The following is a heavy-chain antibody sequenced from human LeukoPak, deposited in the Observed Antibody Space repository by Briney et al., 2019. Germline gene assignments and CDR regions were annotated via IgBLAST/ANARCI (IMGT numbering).Heavy chain of an antibody. J-gene: IGHJ6*03. CDR3: ARSAAADYYMDV. D-gene: IGHD6-13*01. V-gene: IGHV1-3*03. CDR2: INAGNGNT. Sequence: ASVKVSCKASGYTFTNYAILWVRQAPGQTFEWMGWINAGNGNTKYSQEFQDRVTITRDRSASTAYMELSSLRSEDTAVYYCARSAAADYYMDVWGKGTTVTVSS. CDR1: GYTFTNYA.